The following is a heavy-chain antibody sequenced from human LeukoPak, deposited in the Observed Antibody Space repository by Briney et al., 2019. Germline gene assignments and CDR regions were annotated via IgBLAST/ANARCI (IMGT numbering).Heavy chain of an antibody. CDR3: ARDEADCSGGSCYPEDWFDP. CDR1: GYSISSGYY. Sequence: SETLSLTCTVSGYSISSGYYWGWIRQPPGKGLEWIGSIYHSGSTCYNPSLKSRVTISVDTSKNQFSLKLSSVTAADTAVYYCARDEADCSGGSCYPEDWFDPWGQGTLVTVSS. V-gene: IGHV4-38-2*02. CDR2: IYHSGST. J-gene: IGHJ5*02. D-gene: IGHD2-15*01.